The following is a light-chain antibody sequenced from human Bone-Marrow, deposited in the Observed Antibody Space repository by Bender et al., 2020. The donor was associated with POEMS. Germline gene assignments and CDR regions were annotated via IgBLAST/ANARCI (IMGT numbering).Light chain of an antibody. J-gene: IGLJ3*02. CDR3: QLWESRSDRWV. CDR2: DDS. CDR1: DIGGKC. V-gene: IGLV3-21*03. Sequence: SYELTQPPSVSVAPGKTATITCGGDDIGGKCVHWYQQKPGQAPILVVHDDSYRPSGIPERFSGSNSGNTATLTINRVEAGDEADYYCQLWESRSDRWVFGGGTKLTVL.